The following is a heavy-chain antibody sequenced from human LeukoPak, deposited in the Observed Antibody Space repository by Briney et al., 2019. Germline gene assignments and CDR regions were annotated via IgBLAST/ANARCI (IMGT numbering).Heavy chain of an antibody. CDR1: GFTFDDYA. D-gene: IGHD6-13*01. CDR2: ISWNSGSI. CDR3: AKDTSSSWYPTDAFDI. V-gene: IGHV3-9*01. J-gene: IGHJ3*02. Sequence: PGGSLRPSCAASGFTFDDYAMHWVRQAPGKGLEWVSGISWNSGSIGYADSVKGRFTISRDNAKNSLYLQMNSLRAEDTALYYCAKDTSSSWYPTDAFDIWGQGTMVTVSS.